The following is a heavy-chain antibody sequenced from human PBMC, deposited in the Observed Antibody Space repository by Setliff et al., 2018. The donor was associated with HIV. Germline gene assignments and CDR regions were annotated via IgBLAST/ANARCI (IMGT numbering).Heavy chain of an antibody. CDR3: ARAHFLVAMTRNWFDP. V-gene: IGHV1-2*06. D-gene: IGHD5-12*01. CDR2: INPKSGVA. Sequence: SVKVSCKASGYTFTDFYIHWVRQAPGQGLEWIGRINPKSGVADYLKKFQGRVTMTADTLTNTAHMELIRPRFDDTAVYYCARAHFLVAMTRNWFDPWGQGTLVTVSS. CDR1: GYTFTDFY. J-gene: IGHJ5*02.